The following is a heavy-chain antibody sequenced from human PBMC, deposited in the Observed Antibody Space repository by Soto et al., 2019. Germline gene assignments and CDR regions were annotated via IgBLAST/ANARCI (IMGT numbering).Heavy chain of an antibody. CDR2: IIPILGIA. V-gene: IGHV1-69*02. D-gene: IGHD2-2*01. CDR3: AIGPRIYCSSTSCYVGADYYYYYMDV. CDR1: GGTFSSYT. J-gene: IGHJ6*03. Sequence: QVQLVQSGAEVKKPGSSVKVSCKASGGTFSSYTISWVRQAPGQGLEWMGRIIPILGIANYAQKFQGRVTITADKSTSTAYMELSSLRSEDTAVYYCAIGPRIYCSSTSCYVGADYYYYYMDVWGKGTTVTVSS.